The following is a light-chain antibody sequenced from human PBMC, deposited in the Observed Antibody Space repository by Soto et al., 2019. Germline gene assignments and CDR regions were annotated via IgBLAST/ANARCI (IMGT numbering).Light chain of an antibody. CDR3: SSYTGTNTVV. Sequence: SVLTQPASVSGSPGQSITISCTGTSSDVGGYNYVSWYQQHPGKAPKLMIYDVTNRPSGVSNRFSGSKSGNTASLTISGLQAEDEADYYCSSYTGTNTVVFGGGTKLTVL. CDR1: SSDVGGYNY. J-gene: IGLJ2*01. V-gene: IGLV2-14*01. CDR2: DVT.